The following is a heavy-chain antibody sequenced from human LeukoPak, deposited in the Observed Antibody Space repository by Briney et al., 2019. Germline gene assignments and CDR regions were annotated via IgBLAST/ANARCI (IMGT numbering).Heavy chain of an antibody. J-gene: IGHJ4*02. Sequence: GGSLRLSCVASGFTFSDYGMHWVRQAPGKGPEWVATISSDGDTKHYADSVRGRFTISRDNSQNTVYVQMNDLRAEDTAAYYCAKDRGGWYFDYWGQGTLVIVSS. CDR2: ISSDGDTK. V-gene: IGHV3-30*18. CDR3: AKDRGGWYFDY. D-gene: IGHD6-19*01. CDR1: GFTFSDYG.